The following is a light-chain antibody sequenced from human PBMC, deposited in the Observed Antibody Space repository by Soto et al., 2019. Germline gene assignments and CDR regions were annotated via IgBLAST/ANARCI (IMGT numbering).Light chain of an antibody. CDR2: AAS. CDR3: QQYGSSVT. CDR1: HSVSRDH. J-gene: IGKJ1*01. Sequence: EVVLTQSPGTLSLSPGERATLSCRASHSVSRDHLGWYQQKPGQAPRLLIYAASSRATGIADRFSGGGSGTEFTLTISRLEPEDFGVYYCQQYGSSVTFGQGTKVEIK. V-gene: IGKV3-20*01.